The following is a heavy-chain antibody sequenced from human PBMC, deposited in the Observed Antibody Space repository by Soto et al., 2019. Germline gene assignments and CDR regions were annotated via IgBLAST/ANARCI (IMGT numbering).Heavy chain of an antibody. D-gene: IGHD2-2*02. CDR1: GFTFSSYA. CDR2: ISGSGGST. CDR3: AKDIEDIVVVPAAIYNWFDP. J-gene: IGHJ5*02. Sequence: EVQLLASGGGLVQPGGSLRLSCAASGFTFSSYAMSWVRQAPGKGLEWVSAISGSGGSTYYADSVKGRFTISRDNSKNTLYLQMNSLRAEDTAVYYCAKDIEDIVVVPAAIYNWFDPWGQGTLVTVSS. V-gene: IGHV3-23*01.